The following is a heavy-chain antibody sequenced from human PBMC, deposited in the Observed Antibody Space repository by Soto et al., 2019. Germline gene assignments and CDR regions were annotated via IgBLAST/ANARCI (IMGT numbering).Heavy chain of an antibody. CDR2: LYYTGTT. V-gene: IGHV4-39*07. Sequence: PSETLSFTCSVSGGSIGSSSYYFGWIRQPPGKGLEWIGSLYYTGTTNYNSSLKSRVTISADKSQNQFSLRLSSVTAEDTAVYYCAKGPTKGLVGPNLNWGQGTLVTVSS. CDR1: GGSIGSSSYY. D-gene: IGHD1-26*01. J-gene: IGHJ4*02. CDR3: AKGPTKGLVGPNLN.